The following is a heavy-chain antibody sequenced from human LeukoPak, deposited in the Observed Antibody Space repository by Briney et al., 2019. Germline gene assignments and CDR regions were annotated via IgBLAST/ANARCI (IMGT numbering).Heavy chain of an antibody. V-gene: IGHV3-7*01. CDR1: GFTFSSYC. D-gene: IGHD4-17*01. Sequence: GGSLRLSCAASGFTFSSYCMSWVRQAPGKGLEWVANIKQDGSEKYYVDSVKGRFTISRDNAKNSLYLQMNSLRAEDTAVYYCARVPDYGDYYDYWGQGTLVTVSS. J-gene: IGHJ4*02. CDR3: ARVPDYGDYYDY. CDR2: IKQDGSEK.